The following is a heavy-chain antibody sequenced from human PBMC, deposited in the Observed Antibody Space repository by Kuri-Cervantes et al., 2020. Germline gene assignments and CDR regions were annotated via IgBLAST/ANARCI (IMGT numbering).Heavy chain of an antibody. V-gene: IGHV3-23*01. CDR3: AKDLSSSWTFDY. Sequence: GESLKISCAASGFTFSSYAMSWVRQAPGKGLEWVSAISSSGGSTYYADSVKGRFTISRDNSKNTLYLQMNSLRAEDTAVYYCAKDLSSSWTFDYWGQGTLVTDSS. D-gene: IGHD6-13*01. J-gene: IGHJ4*02. CDR1: GFTFSSYA. CDR2: ISSSGGST.